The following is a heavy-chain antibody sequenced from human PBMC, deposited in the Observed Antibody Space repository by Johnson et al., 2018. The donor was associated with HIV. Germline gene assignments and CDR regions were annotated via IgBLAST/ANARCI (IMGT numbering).Heavy chain of an antibody. D-gene: IGHD6-13*01. CDR1: GFTFSYYG. CDR2: IRYDGSNK. CDR3: ARGEAADGAFDI. Sequence: QVQLVESGGDVVQPGRSLRLSCAASGFTFSYYGMHWVRQAPGKGLEWVAFIRYDGSNKYYADSVKGRFTISRDNSKNTLYLQMNSLRAEDTAVYYCARGEAADGAFDIWGQGTMVTVSS. V-gene: IGHV3-30*02. J-gene: IGHJ3*02.